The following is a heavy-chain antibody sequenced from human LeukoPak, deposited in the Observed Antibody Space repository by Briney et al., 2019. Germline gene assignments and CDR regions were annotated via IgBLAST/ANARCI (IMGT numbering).Heavy chain of an antibody. V-gene: IGHV4-34*01. CDR1: GGSFSGYY. Sequence: SETLSLTCAVYGGSFSGYYWSWIRQPPEKGLEWIGEINHLGSTNYNPSLKSRVTISVDTSKKQFSLNLTSVTAADTAVYYCARTSAISSGYYPGITNWFDPWGQGTLVTVSS. D-gene: IGHD6-19*01. CDR2: INHLGST. CDR3: ARTSAISSGYYPGITNWFDP. J-gene: IGHJ5*02.